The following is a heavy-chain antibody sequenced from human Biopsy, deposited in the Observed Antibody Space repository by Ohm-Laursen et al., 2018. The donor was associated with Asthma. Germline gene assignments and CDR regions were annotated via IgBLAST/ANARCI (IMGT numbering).Heavy chain of an antibody. D-gene: IGHD5-24*01. CDR1: GGSISSGGYS. J-gene: IGHJ4*02. Sequence: PSETLSLTCAVSGGSISSGGYSWSWIRQPPGEGLEWIGYIYHSGSTYYNPSLKSRVTISVDRSKNQFSLKLSSVTAADTAVYYCARVKDGYNFDYWGQGTLVTVSS. CDR3: ARVKDGYNFDY. V-gene: IGHV4-30-2*01. CDR2: IYHSGST.